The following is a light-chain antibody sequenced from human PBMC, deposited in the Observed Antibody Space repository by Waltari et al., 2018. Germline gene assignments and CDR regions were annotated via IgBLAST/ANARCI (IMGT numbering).Light chain of an antibody. J-gene: IGKJ1*01. CDR3: QKYDRLPAT. CDR2: GAS. Sequence: EIVLTQSPGTLSLSPGERGTLSCRASQSVSRFLAWYQQKPGQAPMLLLYGASTRATGIPDRFSGSGSGTDFSLTISRLEPEDFAVYYCQKYDRLPATFGQGTKVEIK. V-gene: IGKV3-20*01. CDR1: QSVSRF.